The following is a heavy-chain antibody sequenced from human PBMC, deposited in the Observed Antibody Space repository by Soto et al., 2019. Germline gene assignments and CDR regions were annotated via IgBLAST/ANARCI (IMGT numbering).Heavy chain of an antibody. V-gene: IGHV3-23*01. CDR1: GFSFSSYA. CDR3: AKCDFGVVIIGYFDY. CDR2: ISGSGGST. J-gene: IGHJ4*02. Sequence: EVQLLESGGGLVQPGGSLRLSCAASGFSFSSYAMSWVRQAPGKGLEWVSAISGSGGSTYYADSVKGRFTISRDNSKNTLYLQMNSLRAEDTAVYYCAKCDFGVVIIGYFDYWGQGTLVTVSS. D-gene: IGHD3-3*01.